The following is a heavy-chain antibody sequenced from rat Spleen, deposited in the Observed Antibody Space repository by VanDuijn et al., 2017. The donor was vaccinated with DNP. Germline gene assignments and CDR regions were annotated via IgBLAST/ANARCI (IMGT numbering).Heavy chain of an antibody. Sequence: EVQLVESGGDLVQPGRSLKLSCVASGFTFNKHWMTWIRQVPGKGLEWVAAITSSGGSTYYLDSLKGRFTISRDNAKSTLYLQMDSLRSEDTATYYCASLSSSPFDYWGQGVMVTVSS. CDR1: GFTFNKHW. D-gene: IGHD1-2*01. J-gene: IGHJ2*01. V-gene: IGHV5-31*01. CDR2: ITSSGGST. CDR3: ASLSSSPFDY.